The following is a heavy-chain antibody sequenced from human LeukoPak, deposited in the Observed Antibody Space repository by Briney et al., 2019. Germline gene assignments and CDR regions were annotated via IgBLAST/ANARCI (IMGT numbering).Heavy chain of an antibody. J-gene: IGHJ6*03. CDR3: ATTPYYYGSGSHPRYYYYMDV. CDR1: GGSFSGYY. D-gene: IGHD3-10*01. V-gene: IGHV4-34*01. Sequence: SETLSLTCAVYGGSFSGYYWSWIRQPPGKGLEWIGEINHSGSTNYNPSLKSRVTISVDTSKNQFSLKLSSVTAADTAVYYCATTPYYYGSGSHPRYYYYMDVWGKGTTVTVSS. CDR2: INHSGST.